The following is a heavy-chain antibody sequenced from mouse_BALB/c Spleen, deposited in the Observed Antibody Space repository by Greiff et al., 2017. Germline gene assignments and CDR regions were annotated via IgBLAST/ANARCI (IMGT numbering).Heavy chain of an antibody. D-gene: IGHD2-10*02. CDR1: GFTFSDYY. Sequence: EVKLMESGGGLVKPGGSLKLSCAASGFTFSDYYMYWVRQTPEKRLEWVATISDGGSYTYYPDSVKGRFTISRDNAKNNLYLQMSSLKSEDTAMYYCAREYDYYAMDYWGQGTSVTVSS. CDR3: AREYDYYAMDY. J-gene: IGHJ4*01. V-gene: IGHV5-4*02. CDR2: ISDGGSYT.